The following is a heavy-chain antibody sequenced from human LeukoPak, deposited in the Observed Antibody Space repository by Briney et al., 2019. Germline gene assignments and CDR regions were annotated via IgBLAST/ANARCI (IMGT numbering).Heavy chain of an antibody. CDR2: IYYSGST. D-gene: IGHD6-19*01. CDR1: GGSISSYY. V-gene: IGHV4-59*08. J-gene: IGHJ3*02. Sequence: SETLSLTRTVSGGSISSYYWSWIRQPPGKGLEWIGYIYYSGSTNYNPSLKSRVTISVDTSKNQFSLKLSSVTAADTAVYYCARESPIAVAGTGAFDIWGQGTMVTVSS. CDR3: ARESPIAVAGTGAFDI.